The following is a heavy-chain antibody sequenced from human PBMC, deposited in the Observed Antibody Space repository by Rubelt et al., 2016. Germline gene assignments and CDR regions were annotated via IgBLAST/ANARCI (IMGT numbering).Heavy chain of an antibody. CDR2: IIPILGIA. J-gene: IGHJ4*02. CDR3: ASLQYSSGWDSDY. V-gene: IGHV1-69*04. Sequence: QVQLVQSGAEVKKPGSSVKVSCKASGGTFSSYAISWVRQAPGQGLEWMGRIIPILGIANYAQKSQGTATITADKSTSTAYMELGSLRSEDTAVYYCASLQYSSGWDSDYWGQGTLVTVSS. CDR1: GGTFSSYA. D-gene: IGHD6-19*01.